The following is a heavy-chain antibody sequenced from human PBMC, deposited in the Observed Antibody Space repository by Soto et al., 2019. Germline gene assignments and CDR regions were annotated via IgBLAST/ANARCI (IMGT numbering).Heavy chain of an antibody. Sequence: QVQLVQSGAEVKKPGSSVKVSCKASGDTFSGYSISWVRQAPGQGLEWMGGIIPLFGTTNYAQRFQGRVTITADKSTRTAYMELSSLKSEDTAIYSCARDLGSGYDPGDYWGQGTLVTVSS. CDR3: ARDLGSGYDPGDY. CDR2: IIPLFGTT. J-gene: IGHJ4*02. D-gene: IGHD5-12*01. CDR1: GDTFSGYS. V-gene: IGHV1-69*14.